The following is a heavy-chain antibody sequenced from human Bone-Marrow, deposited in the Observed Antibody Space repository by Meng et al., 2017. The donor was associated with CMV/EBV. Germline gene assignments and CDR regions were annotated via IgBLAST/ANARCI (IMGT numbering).Heavy chain of an antibody. CDR2: IRSKANSYAT. D-gene: IGHD3-3*01. V-gene: IGHV3-73*01. CDR1: GFTFSGSA. J-gene: IGHJ6*02. CDR3: NLRFLDGYYYGMDV. Sequence: GGSLRLSCAASGFTFSGSAMHWVRQASGKGLEWVGRIRSKANSYATAYAASVKGRFTISRDDSKNTAYLQMNSLKAEDTAVYYCNLRFLDGYYYGMDVCGQGTTVTASS.